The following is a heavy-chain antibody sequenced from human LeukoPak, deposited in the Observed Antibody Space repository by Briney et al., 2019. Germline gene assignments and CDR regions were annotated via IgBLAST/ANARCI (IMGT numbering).Heavy chain of an antibody. CDR2: ISGSGGST. D-gene: IGHD3-3*01. Sequence: GGSLRLSCAASGFTFSNYAMSWVRQAPGKGLEWVATISGSGGSTYYADSVKGQFTISRDNSKNTVYLQMNSLRAEDTAVYYCAKEEWLLAVYFDYWGQGTLVTVSS. CDR3: AKEEWLLAVYFDY. J-gene: IGHJ4*02. CDR1: GFTFSNYA. V-gene: IGHV3-23*01.